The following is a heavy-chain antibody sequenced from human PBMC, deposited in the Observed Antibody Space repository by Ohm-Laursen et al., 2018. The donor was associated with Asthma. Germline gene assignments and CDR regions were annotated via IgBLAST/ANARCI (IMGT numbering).Heavy chain of an antibody. D-gene: IGHD3-3*01. V-gene: IGHV3-74*01. CDR1: GFAFSTYG. Sequence: SLRLSCAASGFAFSTYGMHWVRQAPGKGLVWVSRINSDGSSTSYADSVKGRFTISRDNAKNTLYLQMNSLRAEDTAVYYCARDHLRFLEWLAKGGMDVWGQGTTVTVSS. CDR3: ARDHLRFLEWLAKGGMDV. J-gene: IGHJ6*02. CDR2: INSDGSST.